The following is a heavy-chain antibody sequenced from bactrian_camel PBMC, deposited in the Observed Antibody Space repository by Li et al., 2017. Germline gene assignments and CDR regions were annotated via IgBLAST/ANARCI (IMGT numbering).Heavy chain of an antibody. CDR3: VRANLDEENNILPGD. Sequence: QLVESGGGLVQPGGSLRLSCAASGFTFSRNYMSWVRQAPGKGLKWVSTTNGVGDITNYADSVKGRFTISRDNAKNTAYLQMVSLKPEDTAVYSCVRANLDEENNILPGDWGQGTQVTVS. CDR1: GFTFSRNY. CDR2: TNGVGDIT. J-gene: IGHJ4*01. D-gene: IGHD2*01. V-gene: IGHV3S40*01.